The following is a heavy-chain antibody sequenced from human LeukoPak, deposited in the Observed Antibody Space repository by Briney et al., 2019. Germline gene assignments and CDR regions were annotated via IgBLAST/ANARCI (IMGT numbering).Heavy chain of an antibody. CDR3: ARDRVGSYVSWFDP. J-gene: IGHJ5*02. CDR2: IYTSGST. Sequence: SETLSLTCTVSGGSISSGSYYWSWIRQPAGKGLEWIGRIYTSGSTNYNPSLKSRVTISVDTSKNQFSLKLSSVTAADTAVYYCARDRVGSYVSWFDPWGQGTLVTVSS. CDR1: GGSISSGSYY. D-gene: IGHD1-26*01. V-gene: IGHV4-61*02.